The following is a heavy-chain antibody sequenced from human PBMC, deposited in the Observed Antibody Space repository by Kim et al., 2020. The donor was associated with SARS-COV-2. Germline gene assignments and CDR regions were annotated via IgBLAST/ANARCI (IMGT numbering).Heavy chain of an antibody. J-gene: IGHJ4*02. CDR3: MKGGSGSTHVDY. V-gene: IGHV3-23*01. D-gene: IGHD6-13*01. Sequence: GGSLRLSCAASGFSFDSYAMGWVRQTPVKGLEWVSLISISGDSVYYADSVKGRFTISRDNSKNTLFLQMNSLGVEDTALYFCMKGGSGSTHVDYWGQGALVTVSS. CDR2: ISISGDSV. CDR1: GFSFDSYA.